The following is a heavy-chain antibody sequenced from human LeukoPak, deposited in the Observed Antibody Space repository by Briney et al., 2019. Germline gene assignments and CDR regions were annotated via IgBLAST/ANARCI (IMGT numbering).Heavy chain of an antibody. CDR3: ATGYYYDSSGYYFFDY. D-gene: IGHD3-22*01. V-gene: IGHV1-24*01. Sequence: GASVTVSCKVSGYTLTELSMHWVRQAPGKGLEWMGGFDPEDGETIYAQKFQGRVTMTEDTSTDTAYMELSSLRSEDTAVYYCATGYYYDSSGYYFFDYWGQGTLVTVSS. J-gene: IGHJ4*02. CDR2: FDPEDGET. CDR1: GYTLTELS.